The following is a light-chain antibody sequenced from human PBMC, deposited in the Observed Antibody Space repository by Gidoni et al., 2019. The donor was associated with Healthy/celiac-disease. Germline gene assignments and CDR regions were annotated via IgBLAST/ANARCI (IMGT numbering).Light chain of an antibody. CDR3: AAWDDSLNGVV. CDR1: SSNIGSNT. V-gene: IGLV1-44*01. J-gene: IGLJ2*01. Sequence: QSVLPQPPSASGTPGQRVTISCSGSSSNIGSNTVNWYQQLPGTAPNLLIYSNNQRPSGVPDRFSGSKSGTSASLASSGLQSEDEADYYCAAWDDSLNGVVFGGGTKLTVL. CDR2: SNN.